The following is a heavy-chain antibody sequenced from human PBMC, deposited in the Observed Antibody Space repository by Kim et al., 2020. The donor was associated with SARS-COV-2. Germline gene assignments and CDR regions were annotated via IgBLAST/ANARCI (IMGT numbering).Heavy chain of an antibody. CDR1: GFTFSSYE. CDR2: ISSSGSTI. CDR3: ARDILTGSDDY. D-gene: IGHD3-9*01. J-gene: IGHJ4*02. Sequence: GGSLRLSCAASGFTFSSYEMNWVRQAPGKGLEWVSYISSSGSTIYYADSVKGRFTISRDNAKNSLYLQMNSQRAEDTAVYYCARDILTGSDDYWGQGTLVTVSS. V-gene: IGHV3-48*03.